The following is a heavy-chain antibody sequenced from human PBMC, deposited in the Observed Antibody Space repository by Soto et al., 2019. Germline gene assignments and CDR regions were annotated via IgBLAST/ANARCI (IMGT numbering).Heavy chain of an antibody. CDR3: VKGQSSTWSQTGGMDV. V-gene: IGHV3-23*01. D-gene: IGHD6-13*01. J-gene: IGHJ6*02. CDR1: GFIFSTYA. CDR2: IDDSGATT. Sequence: EVQLLESGGGLVQPGGSLRLSCAASGFIFSTYAMSWVRQAPGKGLEWVSGIDDSGATTYYADSVKGRLTISRDNSKNTLDLHMGSLRAEDTAVYYCVKGQSSTWSQTGGMDVWGQGTTVTVSS.